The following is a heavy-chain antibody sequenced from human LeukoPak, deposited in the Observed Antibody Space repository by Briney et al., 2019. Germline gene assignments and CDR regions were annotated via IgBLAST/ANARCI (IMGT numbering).Heavy chain of an antibody. V-gene: IGHV1-2*02. D-gene: IGHD3-10*01. CDR2: INPSSGGT. CDR1: GYTFTGYH. Sequence: ASVKVSCKASGYTFTGYHVHWVRQAPGQGLEWMGWINPSSGGTNYAQKFQGRVTMTRDTSITTVYMELSRLRSDDTAVYYCARDATMVLRVPDWGQGTLVTVSS. CDR3: ARDATMVLRVPD. J-gene: IGHJ4*02.